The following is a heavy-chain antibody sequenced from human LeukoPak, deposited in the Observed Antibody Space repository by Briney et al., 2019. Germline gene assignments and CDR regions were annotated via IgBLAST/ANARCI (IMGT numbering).Heavy chain of an antibody. CDR2: INHSGST. CDR3: ARVPTIFGVVTYPHYYYGMDV. J-gene: IGHJ6*02. CDR1: GGSFSGYY. V-gene: IGHV4-34*01. D-gene: IGHD3-3*01. Sequence: SETLSLTCAVYGGSFSGYYWSWIRQPPGKGLEWIGEINHSGSTNYNPSLKSRVTISVDTSKNQFSLKLSSVTAADTAVYYCARVPTIFGVVTYPHYYYGMDVWGQGTTVTVSS.